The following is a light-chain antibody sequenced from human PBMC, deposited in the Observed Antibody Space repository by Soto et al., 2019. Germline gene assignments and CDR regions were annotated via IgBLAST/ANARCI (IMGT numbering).Light chain of an antibody. CDR1: SGDVGSYNL. CDR2: EGS. J-gene: IGLJ1*01. V-gene: IGLV2-23*01. Sequence: QSALTQPASVSGSPGQSITISCTGTSGDVGSYNLVSWYQQHPGRVPKLIIYEGSKRPSGVSHRFSGSKSGNTASLTISGLQAEDEADYYCCSYVGSRTYVFGTGTKLTVL. CDR3: CSYVGSRTYV.